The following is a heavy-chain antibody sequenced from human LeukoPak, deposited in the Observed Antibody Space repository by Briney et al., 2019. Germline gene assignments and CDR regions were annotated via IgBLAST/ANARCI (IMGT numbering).Heavy chain of an antibody. CDR1: GYSISSGYY. CDR2: IYYSGST. J-gene: IGHJ4*02. Sequence: PSETLSLTCTVSGYSISSGYYWGWIRQPPGTGLEWIGSIYYSGSTYYNPSLKSRVTISVDTSKNQFSLKLSSVTAADTAVYYCARGSGYYGEDFEYWGQGTLVTVSS. D-gene: IGHD3-22*01. CDR3: ARGSGYYGEDFEY. V-gene: IGHV4-38-2*02.